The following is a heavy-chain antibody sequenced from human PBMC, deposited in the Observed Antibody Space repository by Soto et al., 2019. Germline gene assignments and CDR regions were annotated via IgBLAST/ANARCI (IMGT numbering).Heavy chain of an antibody. V-gene: IGHV4-38-2*01. CDR2: IYYSGST. J-gene: IGHJ5*02. CDR3: ARHDSSGSRNWFDP. Sequence: SVPLSLTCAVSDYSISYGYYWGWVRQPPGRGLEWIGSIYYSGSTYYNPSLRSRVTISVDTSKNQFSLKLSSVTAADTAVFYCARHDSSGSRNWFDPWGQGTLVTVTS. CDR1: DYSISYGYY. D-gene: IGHD6-19*01.